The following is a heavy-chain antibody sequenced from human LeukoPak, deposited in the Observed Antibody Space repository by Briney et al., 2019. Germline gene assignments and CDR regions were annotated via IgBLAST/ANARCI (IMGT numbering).Heavy chain of an antibody. D-gene: IGHD6-19*01. CDR2: IYSGGST. J-gene: IGHJ4*02. CDR3: AGDTSGWYYLDY. Sequence: PGGSLRLSCAASGFTVSSNYMSWVRQAPGKGLGWVSVIYSGGSTFYADSVKGRFTISRDNSKNTLNLQMNSLRAEDTAVYYCAGDTSGWYYLDYWGQGTLVTVSS. V-gene: IGHV3-66*01. CDR1: GFTVSSNY.